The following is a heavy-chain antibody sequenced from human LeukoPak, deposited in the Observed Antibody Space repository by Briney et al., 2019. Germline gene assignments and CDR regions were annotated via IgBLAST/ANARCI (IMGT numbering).Heavy chain of an antibody. J-gene: IGHJ4*02. Sequence: PSETLSLTCTVSGGSISSYYWSWIRQPPGKGLEWIGYIYYSGSTNYNPSLKSRVTISVDTSKNQFSLKLSSVTAADTAVYYCARATGYSSSPFDYWGQGTLVAVSS. CDR3: ARATGYSSSPFDY. V-gene: IGHV4-59*01. CDR2: IYYSGST. CDR1: GGSISSYY. D-gene: IGHD6-6*01.